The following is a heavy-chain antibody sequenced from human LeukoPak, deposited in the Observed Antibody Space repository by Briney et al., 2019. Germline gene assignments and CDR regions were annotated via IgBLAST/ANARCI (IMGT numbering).Heavy chain of an antibody. CDR1: GGSFSGYY. CDR3: ARSMVRGVEDY. V-gene: IGHV4-34*01. D-gene: IGHD3-10*01. J-gene: IGHJ4*02. CDR2: INHSGST. Sequence: SETLSLTCAVYGGSFSGYYCSWIRQPPGKGLEWIGEINHSGSTNYNPSLKSRVTISVDTSKNQFSLKLSSVTAADTAVYYCARSMVRGVEDYWGQGTLVTVSS.